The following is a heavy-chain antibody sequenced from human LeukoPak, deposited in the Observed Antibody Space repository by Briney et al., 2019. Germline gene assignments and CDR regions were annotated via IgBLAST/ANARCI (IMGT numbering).Heavy chain of an antibody. V-gene: IGHV3-21*04. D-gene: IGHD3-22*01. CDR2: ISSGSSYI. CDR1: GFTFSSYS. J-gene: IGHJ4*02. CDR3: AKRGVVIRVILVGFHKEAYYFDS. Sequence: GGSLRLSCAASGFTFSSYSMNWVRQAPGKGLEWVSSISSGSSYIYYADSVKGRFTISRDNAKNSLYLQTNSLRVEDTAAYFCAKRGVVIRVILVGFHKEAYYFDSWGQGALVTVSS.